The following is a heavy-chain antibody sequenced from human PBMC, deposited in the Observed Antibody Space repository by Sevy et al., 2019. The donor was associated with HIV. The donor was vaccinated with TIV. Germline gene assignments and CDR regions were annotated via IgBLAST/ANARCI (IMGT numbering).Heavy chain of an antibody. D-gene: IGHD3-22*01. CDR2: ISSSSSTI. CDR3: ARDPILEGDSSGIEY. V-gene: IGHV3-48*02. Sequence: GGSLRLSCAASGFTFSSYSMNWVRQAPGKGLEWVSYISSSSSTIYYADSVKGRFTISRDNAKNSLYLQMNSLRDEDTAVYYCARDPILEGDSSGIEYWGQGTLVTVSS. J-gene: IGHJ4*02. CDR1: GFTFSSYS.